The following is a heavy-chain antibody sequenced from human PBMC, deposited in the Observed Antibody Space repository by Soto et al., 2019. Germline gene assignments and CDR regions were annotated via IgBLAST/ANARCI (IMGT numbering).Heavy chain of an antibody. CDR3: ARGADYDSSGIRLNWFDP. J-gene: IGHJ5*02. V-gene: IGHV3-48*02. Sequence: DVQLVESGGGLVQPGGSLRLSCAASGFTFSSYSMNWVRQAPGKGLEWVSYISNSSSTIYYADSVKGRFTISRDNAKNSLYLQMNSLRDEVTAVYYCARGADYDSSGIRLNWFDPWGQGTLVTVSS. D-gene: IGHD3-22*01. CDR1: GFTFSSYS. CDR2: ISNSSSTI.